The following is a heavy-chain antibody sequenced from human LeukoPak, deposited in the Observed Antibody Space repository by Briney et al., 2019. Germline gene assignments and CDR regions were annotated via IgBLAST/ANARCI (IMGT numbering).Heavy chain of an antibody. CDR2: FDPEDGET. CDR1: GCTLTELS. J-gene: IGHJ2*01. Sequence: ASVKVSCKVSGCTLTELSMHWVRQALGKGLEWMGGFDPEDGETIYAQKFQGRVTMTEDTSTDTAYMELSSLRSEDTAVYYCATKLDILTGYSNWYFDLWGRGTLVTVSS. D-gene: IGHD3-9*01. CDR3: ATKLDILTGYSNWYFDL. V-gene: IGHV1-24*01.